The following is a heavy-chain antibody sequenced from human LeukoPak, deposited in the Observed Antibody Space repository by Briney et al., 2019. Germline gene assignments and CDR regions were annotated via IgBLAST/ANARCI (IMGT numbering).Heavy chain of an antibody. CDR1: GFTFSSYA. CDR2: ISGSAGST. CDR3: ARFLLRLGYYFEY. Sequence: GGSLRLSCAASGFTFSSYAMSWVRQAPGKGLEWVSAISGSAGSTYYADSVKGRFTISRDNSKNTLYLQMNSLRAEDTAVYYCARFLLRLGYYFEYWGQGTLVTVSS. D-gene: IGHD5-12*01. J-gene: IGHJ4*02. V-gene: IGHV3-23*01.